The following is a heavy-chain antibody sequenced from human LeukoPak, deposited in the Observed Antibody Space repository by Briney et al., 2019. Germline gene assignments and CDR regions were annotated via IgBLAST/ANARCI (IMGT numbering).Heavy chain of an antibody. D-gene: IGHD3-3*01. CDR1: GYTFTGYY. CDR2: INPNSGGT. J-gene: IGHJ5*02. Sequence: VASVKVSCKASGYTFTGYYMHWVRQAPGQGLEWMGWINPNSGGTNYAQKFQGRVTMTRDTSISTAYMELSRLRSDDTAVYYCARGLPTFGAWFDPWGQGTLVTVSS. V-gene: IGHV1-2*02. CDR3: ARGLPTFGAWFDP.